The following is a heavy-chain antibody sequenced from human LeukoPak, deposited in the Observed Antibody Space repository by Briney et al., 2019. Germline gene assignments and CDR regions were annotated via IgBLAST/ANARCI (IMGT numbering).Heavy chain of an antibody. CDR3: ARDPQIGAVLITAFDY. CDR2: ISSSGSTI. V-gene: IGHV3-11*01. Sequence: PGGSLRLSCAASGFTFSDYYMSWIRQAPGKGLEWVSYISSSGSTIYYADSVKGRFTISRDNAKNSLYLQMNSLRAEDTAVYYCARDPQIGAVLITAFDYWGRETLVTVSS. D-gene: IGHD3-22*01. J-gene: IGHJ4*02. CDR1: GFTFSDYY.